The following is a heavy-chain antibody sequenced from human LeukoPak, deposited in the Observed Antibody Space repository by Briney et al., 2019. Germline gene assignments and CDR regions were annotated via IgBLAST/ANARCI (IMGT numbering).Heavy chain of an antibody. CDR3: ARDRYYDILTGYYPFDY. Sequence: ASVKVSCKVSGYTLTELSMHWVRQAPGKGLEWMGGFDPEDGETIYAQKFQGRVTMTEDTSTDTAYMELRSLRSDDTAVYYCARDRYYDILTGYYPFDYWGQGTLVTVSS. CDR2: FDPEDGET. CDR1: GYTLTELS. D-gene: IGHD3-9*01. V-gene: IGHV1-24*01. J-gene: IGHJ4*02.